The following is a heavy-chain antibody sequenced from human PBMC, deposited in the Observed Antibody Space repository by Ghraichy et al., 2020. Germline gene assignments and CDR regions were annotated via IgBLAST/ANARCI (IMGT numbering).Heavy chain of an antibody. Sequence: SETLSLTCAVSGGSISSGGYSWSWIRQPPGKGLEWIGYIYHSGTTYYNPSLKSRVTISVDRSKNQFSLKLSSVTAADPAVCYCARGRGAGRPLGPWGQGTLLIVSS. D-gene: IGHD1-26*01. CDR1: GGSISSGGYS. CDR2: IYHSGTT. V-gene: IGHV4-30-2*01. CDR3: ARGRGAGRPLGP. J-gene: IGHJ4*02.